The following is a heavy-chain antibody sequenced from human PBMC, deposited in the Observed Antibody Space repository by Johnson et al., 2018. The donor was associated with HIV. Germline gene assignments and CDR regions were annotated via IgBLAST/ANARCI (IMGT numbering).Heavy chain of an antibody. D-gene: IGHD4-23*01. CDR2: IRYDGSNK. CDR1: GFTFSSYG. CDR3: AKDHQDYGGNSDAFDI. J-gene: IGHJ3*02. Sequence: VQLVESGGGVVQPGGSLRLSCAASGFTFSSYGMHWVRQAPGKGLEWVAFIRYDGSNKYYADSVKGRVTISRDNSKNTLYLQMNSLRAEDTAVYYCAKDHQDYGGNSDAFDIWGQGTMVTVSS. V-gene: IGHV3-30*02.